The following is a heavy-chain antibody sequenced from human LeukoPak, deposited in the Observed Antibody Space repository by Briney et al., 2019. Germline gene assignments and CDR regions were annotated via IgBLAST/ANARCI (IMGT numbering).Heavy chain of an antibody. Sequence: SQTLSLTCTVSGASTSAYYWSWIRQPPGKGLEWIGYSYSGGNANYNPSLKSRVTISIDTSENQFSLRLTSVTAADTAVYFCAHSKRGGGYYINAFAVWGQGALVTISS. CDR3: AHSKRGGGYYINAFAV. CDR1: GASTSAYY. CDR2: SYSGGNA. J-gene: IGHJ3*01. V-gene: IGHV4-59*01. D-gene: IGHD1-26*01.